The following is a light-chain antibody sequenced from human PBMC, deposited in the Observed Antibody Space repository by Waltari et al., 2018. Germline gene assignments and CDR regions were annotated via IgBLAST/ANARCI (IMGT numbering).Light chain of an antibody. Sequence: QSALTQPASVSGSPGQSITISCTGASSSIGDSTVVSWYQQHPGKAPKLMIYEGDKRPSGVSNRFSGSKSGNMASLTISGLQAEDEADYYCCSYATSSPWVFGGGTKVTVL. V-gene: IGLV2-23*01. CDR1: SSSIGDSTV. CDR3: CSYATSSPWV. J-gene: IGLJ3*02. CDR2: EGD.